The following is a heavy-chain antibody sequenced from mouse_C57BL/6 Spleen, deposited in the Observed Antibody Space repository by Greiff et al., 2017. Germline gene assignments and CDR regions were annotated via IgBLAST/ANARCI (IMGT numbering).Heavy chain of an antibody. V-gene: IGHV1-22*01. CDR2: INPNNGGT. CDR1: GYTFTDYN. CDR3: ARSTGRIWNKTPIAY. D-gene: IGHD3-2*01. J-gene: IGHJ3*01. Sequence: VQLQQSGPELVKPGASVTMSCKASGYTFTDYNMHWVKQSHGKSLEWIGYINPNNGGTSYNQKFKGKATLTINKASSTAYKELRSLTSEDSAVYYCARSTGRIWNKTPIAYWGQGTLVTVSA.